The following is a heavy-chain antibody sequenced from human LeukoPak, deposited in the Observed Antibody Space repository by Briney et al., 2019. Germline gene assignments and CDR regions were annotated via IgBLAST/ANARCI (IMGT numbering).Heavy chain of an antibody. CDR3: AKSTFDDFWSGALDY. J-gene: IGHJ4*02. CDR2: ISGSGGST. D-gene: IGHD3-3*01. CDR1: GFTFSSYA. V-gene: IGHV3-23*01. Sequence: GGSLRLSCAASGFTFSSYAMSWVRQAPGKGLEWVSAISGSGGSTYYADSVKGRFTISRDNSKNTLYLQMNSLRAEDTAVYYCAKSTFDDFWSGALDYWGQGTLVTVSS.